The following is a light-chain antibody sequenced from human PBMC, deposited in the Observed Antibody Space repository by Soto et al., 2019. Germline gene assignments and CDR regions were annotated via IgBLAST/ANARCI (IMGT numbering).Light chain of an antibody. Sequence: DIQMTQSPSTLAASVGDRVTITCRASLSISTWLAWYQQKPGKAPKLLMYTASTLESGVPSRFSGSGSGTEFTLTISSLQPDDFAPYYCQQYDTYPLTFGGRTKVEI. CDR3: QQYDTYPLT. J-gene: IGKJ4*01. CDR1: LSISTW. V-gene: IGKV1-5*03. CDR2: TAS.